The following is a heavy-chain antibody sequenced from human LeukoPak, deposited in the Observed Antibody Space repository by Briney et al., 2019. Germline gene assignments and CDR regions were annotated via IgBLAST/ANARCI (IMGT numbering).Heavy chain of an antibody. V-gene: IGHV1-18*01. CDR3: ARDNRYGSGSYYPYYYYGMDV. CDR2: ISAYNSNT. Sequence: ASVKVSCKASGYTFTSYGISWVRQAPGQGLEWMGWISAYNSNTNYAQKLQGRVTMTTDTSTSTAYMELRSLRSDDTAVYYCARDNRYGSGSYYPYYYYGMDVWGQGTTVTVSS. J-gene: IGHJ6*02. CDR1: GYTFTSYG. D-gene: IGHD3-10*01.